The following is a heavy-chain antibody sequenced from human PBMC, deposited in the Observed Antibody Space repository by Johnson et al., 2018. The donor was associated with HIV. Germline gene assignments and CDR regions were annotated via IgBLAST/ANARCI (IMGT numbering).Heavy chain of an antibody. Sequence: VQLVESGGGVVQPGRSLRLSCAASGFTFSSYAMHWVRQAPGKGLEWVAVISYDGSNKYYADSVKGRFTISRDNSKNTLYLQMNSLRAEDTAVYYFARMVGGEAFDIWGQGTMVTVSS. D-gene: IGHD1-26*01. CDR1: GFTFSSYA. J-gene: IGHJ3*02. CDR2: ISYDGSNK. V-gene: IGHV3-30-3*01. CDR3: ARMVGGEAFDI.